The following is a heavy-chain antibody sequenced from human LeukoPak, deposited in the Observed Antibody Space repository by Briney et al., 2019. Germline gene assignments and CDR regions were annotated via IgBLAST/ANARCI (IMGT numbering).Heavy chain of an antibody. CDR1: GGSISSGDYY. CDR2: IYYSGST. D-gene: IGHD3-9*01. V-gene: IGHV4-30-4*01. Sequence: SETLSLTCAVSGGSISSGDYYWSWIRQPPGKGLEWIGYIYYSGSTYYNPSLKSRVSISLDTSKNQFSLKLSSVTAADTAVYYCARDRYFIGFDYWGQGTLVTVSS. CDR3: ARDRYFIGFDY. J-gene: IGHJ4*02.